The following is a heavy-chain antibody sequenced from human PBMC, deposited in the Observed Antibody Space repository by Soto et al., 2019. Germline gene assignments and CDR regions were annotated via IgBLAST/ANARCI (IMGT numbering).Heavy chain of an antibody. J-gene: IGHJ4*02. CDR3: ARAGYSTSWVGILATVVHGVEIYY. CDR1: GYTFISYG. CDR2: ISTYNGNT. D-gene: IGHD6-13*01. Sequence: QVLLEQSGAEVKRAGASVKVSCKASGYTFISYGIAWVRQAPGQGLEWMGWISTYNGNTKYAQKFQDRVTMTTDTSTSTAYMDVRSLRSDDTAVYYCARAGYSTSWVGILATVVHGVEIYYWGKGTLVTVSS. V-gene: IGHV1-18*01.